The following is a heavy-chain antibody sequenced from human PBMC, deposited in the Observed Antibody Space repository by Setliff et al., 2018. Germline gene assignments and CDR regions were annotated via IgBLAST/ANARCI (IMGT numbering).Heavy chain of an antibody. V-gene: IGHV4-39*07. D-gene: IGHD3-10*01. CDR2: VYYSGYT. J-gene: IGHJ1*01. CDR3: ARVDFTMIQGVLGL. Sequence: SETLSLTCNVSGGSVSSTSHYWGWIRQPPGKGMEWIGSVYYSGYTYYNPSLQSRVTISVDMSKNQFSMELTSVTAADTAVYYCARVDFTMIQGVLGLWGQGTRVTVSS. CDR1: GGSVSSTSHY.